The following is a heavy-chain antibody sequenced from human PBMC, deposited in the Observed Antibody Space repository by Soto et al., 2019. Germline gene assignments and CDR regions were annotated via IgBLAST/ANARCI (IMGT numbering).Heavy chain of an antibody. CDR3: ACIFSGGYGYGFYYYGMDV. J-gene: IGHJ6*02. V-gene: IGHV4-39*01. CDR2: IYYSGST. D-gene: IGHD5-18*01. CDR1: GGSISSSSYY. Sequence: SETLSLTCTVSGGSISSSSYYWVWIRQAPGKGLEWVGSIYYSGSTYYNPSLKSRVTISVDTSKNQFSLKLSSVTAADTAVYYCACIFSGGYGYGFYYYGMDVWGQGTTVT.